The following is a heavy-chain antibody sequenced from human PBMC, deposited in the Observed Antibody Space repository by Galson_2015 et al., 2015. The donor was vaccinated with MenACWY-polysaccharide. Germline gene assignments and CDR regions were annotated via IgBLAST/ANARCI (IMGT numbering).Heavy chain of an antibody. J-gene: IGHJ4*02. CDR2: ISWNSGSI. CDR1: GFNFDNYV. D-gene: IGHD3-22*01. V-gene: IGHV3-9*01. CDR3: AKDIGSRGYYYQDY. Sequence: SLRLSCAASGFNFDNYVMHWVRQAPGKGLEWVSGISWNSGSIHYAGTVKGRFTISRDNAKNSLYLHMNSLRPEDTALYYCAKDIGSRGYYYQDYWGQGSLVTVPS.